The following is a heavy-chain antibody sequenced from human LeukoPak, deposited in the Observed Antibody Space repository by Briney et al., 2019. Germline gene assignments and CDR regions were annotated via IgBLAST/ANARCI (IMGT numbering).Heavy chain of an antibody. Sequence: PGGSLRLSCAASGFTFSSYGMHWVRQAPGKGLEWVAFIRYDGSNKYYADSVKGRFTISRDNSKNTLYLQMNSLRAEDTAVYYCARVRFSWQQLVYIWFDPWGQGTLVTVSS. V-gene: IGHV3-30*02. CDR3: ARVRFSWQQLVYIWFDP. J-gene: IGHJ5*02. CDR1: GFTFSSYG. CDR2: IRYDGSNK. D-gene: IGHD6-13*01.